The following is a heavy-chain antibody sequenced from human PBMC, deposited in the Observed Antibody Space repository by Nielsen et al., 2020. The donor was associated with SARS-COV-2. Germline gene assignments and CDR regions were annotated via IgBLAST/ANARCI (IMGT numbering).Heavy chain of an antibody. Sequence: GESLKISCAASGFTFSSYSMNWVRQAPGKGLEWVSSISSSSSYIYYADSVKGRFTISRDNAKNSLYLQMNSLRAEDTAVYYCARGGVVVPAGDYYYGMDVWGQGTTVTVSS. CDR1: GFTFSSYS. J-gene: IGHJ6*02. CDR2: ISSSSSYI. V-gene: IGHV3-21*01. D-gene: IGHD2-2*01. CDR3: ARGGVVVPAGDYYYGMDV.